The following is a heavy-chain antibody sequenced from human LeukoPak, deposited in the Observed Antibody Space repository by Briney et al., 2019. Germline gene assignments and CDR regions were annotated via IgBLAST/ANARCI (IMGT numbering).Heavy chain of an antibody. CDR3: AVEGKQWLQYYFDY. CDR1: GYSFATYG. V-gene: IGHV1-18*01. Sequence: ASVKVSCYASGYSFATYGISWVRQAPGQGLEWMGWISAYSGDTNYAQKLQGRVTMTTDTSTGTAYMELCSLRSNDTAVYYRAVEGKQWLQYYFDYWGQGTLVTVSS. CDR2: ISAYSGDT. J-gene: IGHJ4*02. D-gene: IGHD6-19*01.